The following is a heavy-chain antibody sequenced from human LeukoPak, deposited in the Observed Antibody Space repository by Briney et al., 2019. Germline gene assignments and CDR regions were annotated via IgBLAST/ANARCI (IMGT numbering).Heavy chain of an antibody. D-gene: IGHD6-13*01. J-gene: IGHJ4*02. CDR3: ATKRGNSWYLDY. CDR1: GYTFTGYY. Sequence: GASVKVSCKASGYTFTGYYIHWVRQAPGQGLGWMGWINPKTGGTNFAQKFQGRVTMTRDTSISTAYMELTRLTSDDTAVYYCATKRGNSWYLDYWGQGTLVTVSS. V-gene: IGHV1-2*02. CDR2: INPKTGGT.